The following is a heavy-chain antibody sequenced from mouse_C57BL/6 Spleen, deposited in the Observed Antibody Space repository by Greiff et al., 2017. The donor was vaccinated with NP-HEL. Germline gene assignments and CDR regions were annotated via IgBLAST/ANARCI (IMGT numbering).Heavy chain of an antibody. J-gene: IGHJ4*01. CDR1: GYTFTDYE. CDR2: IDPETGGT. Sequence: QVQLQQSGAELVRPGASVTLSCKASGYTFTDYEMHWVKQTPVHGLEWIGAIDPETGGTAYNQKFKGKAILTADKSSSTAYMELRSLTSEDSAVYYCTRKRGFYYGSSYAMDYWGQGTSVTVSS. CDR3: TRKRGFYYGSSYAMDY. D-gene: IGHD1-1*01. V-gene: IGHV1-15*01.